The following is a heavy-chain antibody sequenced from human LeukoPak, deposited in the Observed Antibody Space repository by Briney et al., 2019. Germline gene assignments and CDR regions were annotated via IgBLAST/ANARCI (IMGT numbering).Heavy chain of an antibody. CDR1: GGSVSSGSYY. V-gene: IGHV4-61*01. D-gene: IGHD5-12*01. CDR2: IYYSGST. CDR3: ASNIVATDRFDY. Sequence: SETLSLTCTVSGGSVSSGSYYWSWIRPPPGKGLEWIGYIYYSGSTNYNPSLKSRVTISVDTSKNQFSLKLSSVTAADTAVYYCASNIVATDRFDYWGQGTLVTVSS. J-gene: IGHJ4*02.